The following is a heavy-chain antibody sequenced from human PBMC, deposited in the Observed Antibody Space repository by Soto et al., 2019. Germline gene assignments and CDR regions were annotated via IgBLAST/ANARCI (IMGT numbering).Heavy chain of an antibody. Sequence: SETLSLTCTVSGGSISSGDYYWSWIRQPPGKGLEWIGSIYYSGSTYYNPSLKSRVTISVDTSKNQFSLKLSSVTAADTAVYYCARQGVTTVTTFDYWGQGTLVTVSS. J-gene: IGHJ4*02. CDR2: IYYSGST. D-gene: IGHD4-17*01. CDR3: ARQGVTTVTTFDY. CDR1: GGSISSGDYY. V-gene: IGHV4-39*01.